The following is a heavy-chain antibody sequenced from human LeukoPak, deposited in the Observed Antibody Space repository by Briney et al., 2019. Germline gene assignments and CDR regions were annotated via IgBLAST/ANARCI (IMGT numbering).Heavy chain of an antibody. V-gene: IGHV3-53*01. J-gene: IGHJ4*02. CDR3: AKTRGELRPFDY. D-gene: IGHD1-7*01. CDR1: GLSISDNY. CDR2: IHSGGNT. Sequence: PGGSLRLSCAASGLSISDNYMSWVRQAPGKGLEWVSIIHSGGNTYYADSVEGRFTISRDNSKNTVYLQMNSLRAEDTAVYYCAKTRGELRPFDYWGQGILITVSS.